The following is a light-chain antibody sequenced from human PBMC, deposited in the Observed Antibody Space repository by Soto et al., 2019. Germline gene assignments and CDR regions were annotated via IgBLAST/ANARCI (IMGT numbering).Light chain of an antibody. V-gene: IGKV3D-15*01. CDR2: GAS. CDR1: QSVSDN. J-gene: IGKJ5*01. CDR3: QQYNNWHLIT. Sequence: EIVMTQSPATLSVSPGGRATLSCRASQSVSDNLAWYQQRPGQGTRLLIYGASTRANGIPARFSGSGSGTEFTLTISSLQSEDFASYYCQQYNNWHLITFGQGTRLEIK.